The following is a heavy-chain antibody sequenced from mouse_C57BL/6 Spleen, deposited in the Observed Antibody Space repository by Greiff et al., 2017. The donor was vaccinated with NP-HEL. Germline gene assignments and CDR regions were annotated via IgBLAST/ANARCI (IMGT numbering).Heavy chain of an antibody. Sequence: QVQLQQPGAELVRPGSSVKLSCKASGSTFTSYWMHWVKQRPLQGLEWIGHIDPSDSATHYTQQFNDNATLTVDKSSSTAYMQLSSLTSEDSAVYYCTRDRYYGSSSMDYWGQGTSVTVSS. CDR3: TRDRYYGSSSMDY. CDR1: GSTFTSYW. CDR2: IDPSDSAT. J-gene: IGHJ4*01. V-gene: IGHV1-52*01. D-gene: IGHD1-1*01.